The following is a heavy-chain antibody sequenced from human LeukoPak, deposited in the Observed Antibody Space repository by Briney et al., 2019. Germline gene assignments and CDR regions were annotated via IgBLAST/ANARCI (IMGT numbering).Heavy chain of an antibody. J-gene: IGHJ6*02. CDR2: IYSGGST. V-gene: IGHV3-66*01. CDR1: GFTASTNY. D-gene: IGHD4-17*01. Sequence: GGSLRLSCAASGFTASTNYMSWVRQAPGKGLEWVSVIYSGGSTYYADSVKGRFIISRDNSNNTLYLQMNSLRAEDTAVYYCARDQVTTYYYYGMDVWGQGTTVTVSS. CDR3: ARDQVTTYYYYGMDV.